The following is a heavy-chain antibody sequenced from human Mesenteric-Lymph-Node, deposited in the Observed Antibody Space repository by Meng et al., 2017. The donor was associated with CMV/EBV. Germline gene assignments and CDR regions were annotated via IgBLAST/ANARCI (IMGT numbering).Heavy chain of an antibody. J-gene: IGHJ6*02. Sequence: SETLSLTCTVSGYSISSGYYWGWIRQPPGKGLEWIGSIYYSGSTYYNPSLKSRVTISVDTSENQFSLKLSSVTAADTAVYYCARGGPAANYYYYGMDVWGQGTTVTVSS. CDR1: GYSISSGYY. V-gene: IGHV4-38-2*02. D-gene: IGHD2-2*01. CDR3: ARGGPAANYYYYGMDV. CDR2: IYYSGST.